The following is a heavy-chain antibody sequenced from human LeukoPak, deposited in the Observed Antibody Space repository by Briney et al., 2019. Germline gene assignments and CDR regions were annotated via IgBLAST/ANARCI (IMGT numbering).Heavy chain of an antibody. J-gene: IGHJ6*03. Sequence: PGGSLRLSCAASEFSFITYWMSWVRQAPGKGLEWVANIKQDGSEKYYVDSVKGRFTISRDNSKKTLYLQMNSLRAEDTGVYYCARDHWPITVVRGVIFYMDVWGKGTTVTVSS. V-gene: IGHV3-7*01. CDR2: IKQDGSEK. CDR1: EFSFITYW. D-gene: IGHD3-10*01. CDR3: ARDHWPITVVRGVIFYMDV.